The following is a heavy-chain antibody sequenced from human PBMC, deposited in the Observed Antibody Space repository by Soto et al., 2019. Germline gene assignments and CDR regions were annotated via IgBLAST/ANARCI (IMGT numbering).Heavy chain of an antibody. D-gene: IGHD2-15*01. CDR1: GDSVSSNSAA. Sequence: SQTLSLTCAISGDSVSSNSAAWNWIWQSPSRGLEWLGRTYYRSKWYKEFAVSVKSRITVNSDTSKNQFSLQMNSVTPEDTAVYYCAKYLAGNGLYTWGQGTVVTVSS. V-gene: IGHV6-1*01. CDR2: TYYRSKWYK. J-gene: IGHJ3*02. CDR3: AKYLAGNGLYT.